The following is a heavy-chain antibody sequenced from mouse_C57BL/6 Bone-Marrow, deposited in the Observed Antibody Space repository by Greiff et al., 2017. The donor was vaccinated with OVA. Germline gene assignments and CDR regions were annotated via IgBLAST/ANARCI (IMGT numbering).Heavy chain of an antibody. CDR1: GFNIKDDY. D-gene: IGHD1-1*01. CDR2: IDPENGDT. J-gene: IGHJ2*01. Sequence: VQLQQSGAELVRPGASVKLSCTASGFNIKDDYMHWVKQRPEQGLEWIGWIDPENGDTEYASKFQGKATITADTSSNTAYLQLSSLTSEDTAGYYCTSYGCLGYWGQGTTLTVSS. V-gene: IGHV14-4*01. CDR3: TSYGCLGY.